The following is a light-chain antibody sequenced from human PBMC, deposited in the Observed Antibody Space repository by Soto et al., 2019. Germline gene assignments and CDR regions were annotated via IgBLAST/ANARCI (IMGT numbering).Light chain of an antibody. CDR1: QSVSSN. Sequence: ETVMTQSPATLSVSLGERATLSCRASQSVSSNLAWYQQKPGQAPRLLIFGASSRATGVPVGFSGSGSGTEFTLTISSLQSEDFAVYYCQQYNNWPLTFGGGTKVEIK. CDR2: GAS. CDR3: QQYNNWPLT. J-gene: IGKJ4*01. V-gene: IGKV3-15*01.